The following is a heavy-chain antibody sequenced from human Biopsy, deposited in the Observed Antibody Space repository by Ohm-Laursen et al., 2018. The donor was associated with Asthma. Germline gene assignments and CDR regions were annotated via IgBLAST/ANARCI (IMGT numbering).Heavy chain of an antibody. CDR1: GFTFRSYA. CDR2: GGSYYDGGLK. V-gene: IGHV3-30-3*01. Sequence: SLRLSCAASGFTFRSYAMHWVRQAPGKGLEWVAVGGSYYDGGLKYYADSVNGRFTVSGDDSKNTLYLQMNSLRAEDTAVYYCASPFWDIVATITSFDYWGQGTLVTVSS. CDR3: ASPFWDIVATITSFDY. J-gene: IGHJ4*02. D-gene: IGHD5-12*01.